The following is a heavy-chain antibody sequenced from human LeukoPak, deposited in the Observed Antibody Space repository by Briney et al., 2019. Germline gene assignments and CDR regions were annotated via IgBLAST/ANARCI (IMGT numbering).Heavy chain of an antibody. J-gene: IGHJ4*02. Sequence: ASVRVSCKASGYTFTGYYMHWVRQAPGQGLEWMGWISAYNGNTNYAQKLQGRVTMTTDTSTSTAYMELRSLRSDDTAVYYCARALYYDSSGYYDYWGQGTLVTVSS. CDR1: GYTFTGYY. V-gene: IGHV1-18*04. D-gene: IGHD3-22*01. CDR2: ISAYNGNT. CDR3: ARALYYDSSGYYDY.